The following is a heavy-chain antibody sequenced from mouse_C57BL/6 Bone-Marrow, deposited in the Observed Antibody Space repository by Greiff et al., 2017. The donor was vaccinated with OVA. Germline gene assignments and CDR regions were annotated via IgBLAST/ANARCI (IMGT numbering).Heavy chain of an antibody. D-gene: IGHD2-1*01. Sequence: VQLQHSGAELVRPGASVKLSCTASGFNIKDVYMHWVKQRPEQGLEWIGWLDLENGDTEYASKFQGKATITADTSSNTAYLQLSSLTSEDTAVYYCTTTHLLWYPYFDYWGQGTTLTVSS. CDR1: GFNIKDVY. J-gene: IGHJ2*01. CDR3: TTTHLLWYPYFDY. CDR2: LDLENGDT. V-gene: IGHV14-4*01.